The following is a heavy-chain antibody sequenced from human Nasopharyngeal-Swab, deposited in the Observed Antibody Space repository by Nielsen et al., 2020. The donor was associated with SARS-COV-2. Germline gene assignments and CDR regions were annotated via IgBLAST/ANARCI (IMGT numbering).Heavy chain of an antibody. J-gene: IGHJ4*02. CDR2: IYYSGST. CDR3: ARGAWGRDGYNLFDY. CDR1: GGSISSGGYY. Sequence: SETLSLTCTVSGGSISSGGYYWIWIRQHPGKGLEWIGYIYYSGSTNYNPSLKSRVTISVDTSKNQFSLKLSSVTAADTAVYYCARGAWGRDGYNLFDYWGQGTLVTVSS. D-gene: IGHD5-24*01. V-gene: IGHV4-61*08.